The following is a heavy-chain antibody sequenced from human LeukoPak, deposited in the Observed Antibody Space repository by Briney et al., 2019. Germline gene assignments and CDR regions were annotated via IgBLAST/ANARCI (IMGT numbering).Heavy chain of an antibody. V-gene: IGHV1-18*01. CDR2: ISTYNGNT. CDR3: ARDVLLWFGDHGHYFDY. J-gene: IGHJ4*02. Sequence: ASVKVSCKASGYTFTSYGISWVRQAPGQGLEWMGWISTYNGNTNYAQKLQGRVTMTTDTSTSTAYMELRSLRSDDTAVYYCARDVLLWFGDHGHYFDYWGQGTLVTVSS. D-gene: IGHD3-10*01. CDR1: GYTFTSYG.